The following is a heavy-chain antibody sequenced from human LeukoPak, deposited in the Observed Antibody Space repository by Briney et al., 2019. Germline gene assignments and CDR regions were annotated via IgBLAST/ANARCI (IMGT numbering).Heavy chain of an antibody. J-gene: IGHJ6*03. Sequence: GGSLRLSCAASGFTFSSYSMNWVRQAPGKGLEWVSSISSSSSYIYYADSVKGRFTISRDNAKNSLYLQMNSLRAEDTAVYYCARDLSTYYDFWSGYYRYYYYYYMDVWGKGTTVTVSS. CDR2: ISSSSSYI. CDR3: ARDLSTYYDFWSGYYRYYYYYYMDV. CDR1: GFTFSSYS. V-gene: IGHV3-21*01. D-gene: IGHD3-3*01.